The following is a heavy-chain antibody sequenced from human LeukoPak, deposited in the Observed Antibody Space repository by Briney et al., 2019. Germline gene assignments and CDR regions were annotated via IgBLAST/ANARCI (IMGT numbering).Heavy chain of an antibody. V-gene: IGHV3-30*18. D-gene: IGHD3-22*01. CDR1: GFTFSSYG. CDR3: AKDLSPRENYYDSSGYLGALDI. J-gene: IGHJ3*02. Sequence: PGGSLRLSCAASGFTFSSYGMHWVRQAPGKGLEWAAVISYDGSNKYYADSVKGRFTISRDNSKNTLYLQMNSLRAEDTAVYYCAKDLSPRENYYDSSGYLGALDIWGQGTMVTVSS. CDR2: ISYDGSNK.